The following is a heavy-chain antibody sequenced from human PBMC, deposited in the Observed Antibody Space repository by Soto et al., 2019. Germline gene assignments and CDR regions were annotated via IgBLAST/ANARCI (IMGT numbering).Heavy chain of an antibody. CDR1: GGSISSSNW. CDR2: IYHSGST. V-gene: IGHV4-4*02. Sequence: QVQLQESGPGLVKPSGTLSLTCAVSGGSISSSNWWSLVRQPPGKGLEGIGEIYHSGSTNYNPSLKSRVTRSVDKSKNQFSLKLSSVTAADTAVYYCARAEVHWGVYGMDVWGQGTTVTVSS. CDR3: ARAEVHWGVYGMDV. D-gene: IGHD7-27*01. J-gene: IGHJ6*02.